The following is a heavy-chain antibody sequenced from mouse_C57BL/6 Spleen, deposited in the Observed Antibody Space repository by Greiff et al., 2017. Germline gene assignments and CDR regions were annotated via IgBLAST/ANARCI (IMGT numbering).Heavy chain of an antibody. J-gene: IGHJ2*01. D-gene: IGHD4-1*01. CDR3: ARRGRTGPEY. CDR1: GYTFTSYW. V-gene: IGHV1-69*01. CDR2: IDPSDSYT. Sequence: QVHVKQPGAELVMPGASVKLSCKASGYTFTSYWMHWVKQRPGQGLEWIGEIDPSDSYTNYNQKFKGKSTLTVDKSSSTAYMQLSSLTSEDSAVYYCARRGRTGPEYWGQGTTLTVSS.